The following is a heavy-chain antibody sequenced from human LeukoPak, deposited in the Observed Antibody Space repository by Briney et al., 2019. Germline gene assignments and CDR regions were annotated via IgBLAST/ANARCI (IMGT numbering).Heavy chain of an antibody. CDR1: GGSISSSSYY. V-gene: IGHV4-39*07. D-gene: IGHD2-2*01. Sequence: SETLSLTCTVSGGSISSSSYYWGWIRQPPGKGLEWIGSIYYSGSTYYNPSLKSRVTISVDTSKNQFSLKLSSVTAADTAVYYCARDQIVVVPAAIRDNWFDPWGQGTLVTVSS. CDR3: ARDQIVVVPAAIRDNWFDP. J-gene: IGHJ5*02. CDR2: IYYSGST.